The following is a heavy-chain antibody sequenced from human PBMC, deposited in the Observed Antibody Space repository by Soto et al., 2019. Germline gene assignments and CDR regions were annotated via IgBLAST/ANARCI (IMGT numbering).Heavy chain of an antibody. V-gene: IGHV1-69*13. CDR2: IIPMFGTA. Sequence: SVKVSCKAAVGTFSSYGISWVRQAPGQGLEWMGGIIPMFGTATHTQNFQGRLTITADESTSTAYMELSSLSSEDTAVYFCASSVGVTTLSYLDYWGQGTLVTVSS. D-gene: IGHD1-26*01. J-gene: IGHJ4*02. CDR1: VGTFSSYG. CDR3: ASSVGVTTLSYLDY.